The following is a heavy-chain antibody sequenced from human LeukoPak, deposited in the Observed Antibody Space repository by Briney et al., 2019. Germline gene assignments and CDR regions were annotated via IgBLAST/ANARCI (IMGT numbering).Heavy chain of an antibody. CDR1: GFTFSSYS. Sequence: GGSLRLSCAASGFTFSSYSMNWVRQAPGKGLEWVSSIGSSSSYIYYADSVKGRFTISRDNAKNSLYLQMNSLRAEDTAVYYCASFDWLFQGVDYWGQGTLVTVSS. D-gene: IGHD3-9*01. V-gene: IGHV3-21*01. CDR2: IGSSSSYI. J-gene: IGHJ4*02. CDR3: ASFDWLFQGVDY.